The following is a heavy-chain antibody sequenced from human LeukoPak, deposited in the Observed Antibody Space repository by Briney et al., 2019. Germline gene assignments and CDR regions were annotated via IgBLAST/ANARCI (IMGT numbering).Heavy chain of an antibody. CDR3: ARGSRSSGWYKGFDY. D-gene: IGHD6-19*01. CDR1: GFSFSSYA. CDR2: ISGSGGGDTS. V-gene: IGHV3-23*01. Sequence: GGSLRLSCAASGFSFSSYAMSWVRQAPGKGLEWVSTISGSGGGDTSYYADSVKGRFTISRDNSKSKLYLQMNSLRAEDTAVYYCARGSRSSGWYKGFDYWGQGTLVTVSS. J-gene: IGHJ4*02.